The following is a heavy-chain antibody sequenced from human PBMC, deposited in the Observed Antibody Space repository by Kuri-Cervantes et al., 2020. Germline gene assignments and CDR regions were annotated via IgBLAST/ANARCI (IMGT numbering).Heavy chain of an antibody. V-gene: IGHV3-30-3*01. CDR3: AKDGGSGYQRGAFDI. CDR1: GFTFSSYA. Sequence: GESLKISCAASGFTFSSYAMHWVRQAPGKGLEWVAVISYDGSNKYYADSVKGRFTISRDNSKNTLYPQMNSLRVEDTAMYYCAKDGGSGYQRGAFDIWGQGTMVTVSS. D-gene: IGHD3-22*01. CDR2: ISYDGSNK. J-gene: IGHJ3*02.